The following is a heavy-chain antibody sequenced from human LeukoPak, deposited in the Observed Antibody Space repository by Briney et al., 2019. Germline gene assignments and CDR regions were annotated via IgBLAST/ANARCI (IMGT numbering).Heavy chain of an antibody. Sequence: SVKVSCKASGGTFSSYAISWVRQAPGQGLEWMGGIIPIFGTANYAQKFQGRVTITADKSTSTAYMELSSLRSEDTAVYYCARTQKTYCSGGSCYSGYHYYYYYYMDVWGKGTTVTVSS. CDR3: ARTQKTYCSGGSCYSGYHYYYYYYMDV. CDR2: IIPIFGTA. D-gene: IGHD2-15*01. CDR1: GGTFSSYA. V-gene: IGHV1-69*06. J-gene: IGHJ6*03.